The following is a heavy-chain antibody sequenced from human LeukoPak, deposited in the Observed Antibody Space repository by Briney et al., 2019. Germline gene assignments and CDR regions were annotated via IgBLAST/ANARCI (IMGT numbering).Heavy chain of an antibody. Sequence: GRSLRLSCAASGFTFSSYGMHWVRQAPGKGLEWVAVIWYDGSNKYYADSVKGRFTISRDNSKNTLYLQMNSLRAEDTAVYYCARDGLRSSSWYSHWGQGTLVTVSS. V-gene: IGHV3-33*01. D-gene: IGHD6-13*01. J-gene: IGHJ4*02. CDR1: GFTFSSYG. CDR2: IWYDGSNK. CDR3: ARDGLRSSSWYSH.